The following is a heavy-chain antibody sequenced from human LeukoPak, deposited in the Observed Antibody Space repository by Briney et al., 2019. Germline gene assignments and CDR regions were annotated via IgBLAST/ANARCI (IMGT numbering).Heavy chain of an antibody. D-gene: IGHD3-22*01. CDR2: IHRSGIT. CDR1: GGSFSGYY. CDR3: ARGIPDYYDNSGLGY. V-gene: IGHV4-34*01. Sequence: SETLSLTCAVYGGSFSGYYLSWIRQPPGKGLEWIGEIHRSGITNYNPSLKSRVTISLDTSKSHFSLKLNSVTAADTAVYYCARGIPDYYDNSGLGYWGQGTLVTVSS. J-gene: IGHJ4*02.